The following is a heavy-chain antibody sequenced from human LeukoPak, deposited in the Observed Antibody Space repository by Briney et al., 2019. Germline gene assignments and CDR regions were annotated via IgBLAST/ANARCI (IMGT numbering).Heavy chain of an antibody. CDR2: IRYDGSNQ. D-gene: IGHD3-22*01. Sequence: GGSLRLSCAATGFTFSAFGMHWVRQAPGKGLEWVAFIRYDGSNQYYEDSLKGRFTTSRDNSKNEVYLEMSRLRPEDSALYYCVKDDFYDADKAWGRGTLVTVSS. CDR1: GFTFSAFG. V-gene: IGHV3-30*02. J-gene: IGHJ5*02. CDR3: VKDDFYDADKA.